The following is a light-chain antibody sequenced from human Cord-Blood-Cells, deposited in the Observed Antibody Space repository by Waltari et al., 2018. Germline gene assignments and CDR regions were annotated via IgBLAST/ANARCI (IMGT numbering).Light chain of an antibody. CDR3: CSYAGSSTWV. CDR1: SSDVGSYNL. V-gene: IGLV2-23*01. Sequence: QSALTQPASVSGSPGQSITLTCTGTSSDVGSYNLVSWYQQPPGKAPKLMIYEGRKRPSGVSNRFSGSKSGNTASLTISGLQAEDEADYYCCSYAGSSTWVFGGGTKLTVL. CDR2: EGR. J-gene: IGLJ3*02.